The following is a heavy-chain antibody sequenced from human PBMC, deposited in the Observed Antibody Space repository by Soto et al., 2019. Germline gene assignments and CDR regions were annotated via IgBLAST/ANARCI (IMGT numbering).Heavy chain of an antibody. Sequence: EVQLVESGGGLVKPGGSLRLSCAASGFTFSSYSMNWVRQAPGKGLEWVSSISSSSSYIYYADSVKGRFTISRDNAKNSLYLQMNSLRAEDTAVYYCARGQDDYGDYGLDYYYYYMDVWGKGTTVTVSS. V-gene: IGHV3-21*01. CDR3: ARGQDDYGDYGLDYYYYYMDV. D-gene: IGHD4-17*01. CDR1: GFTFSSYS. CDR2: ISSSSSYI. J-gene: IGHJ6*03.